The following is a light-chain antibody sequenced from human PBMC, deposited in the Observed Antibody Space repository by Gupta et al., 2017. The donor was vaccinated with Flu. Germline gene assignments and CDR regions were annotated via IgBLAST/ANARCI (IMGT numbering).Light chain of an antibody. Sequence: DIQMTQSPCFLSASVGDRVTITCQASQDISNYLNWYQQKPGKAPKLLIYDASNLETGVPSRFSGSGSGTDFTFTISSLQPEDIATYYCQQYDNRPLTFGPGTKVEIK. V-gene: IGKV1-33*01. CDR1: QDISNY. CDR2: DAS. J-gene: IGKJ3*01. CDR3: QQYDNRPLT.